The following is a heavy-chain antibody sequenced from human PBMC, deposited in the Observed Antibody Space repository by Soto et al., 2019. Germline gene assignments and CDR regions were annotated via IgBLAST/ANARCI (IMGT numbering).Heavy chain of an antibody. Sequence: HPGKGLEWIGYIYYSGSTYYNPSLKSRVTISVDTSKNQFSLKLSSVTAADTAVYYCALRLGDPGRLYFDYWGQGTLVTVS. CDR3: ALRLGDPGRLYFDY. D-gene: IGHD3-16*01. V-gene: IGHV4-31*02. CDR2: IYYSGST. J-gene: IGHJ4*02.